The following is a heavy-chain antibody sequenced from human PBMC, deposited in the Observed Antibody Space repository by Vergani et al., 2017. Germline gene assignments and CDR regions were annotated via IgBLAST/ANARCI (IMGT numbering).Heavy chain of an antibody. CDR3: ARGLLPSPGAGHFDF. J-gene: IGHJ4*02. D-gene: IGHD7-27*01. V-gene: IGHV1-2*02. CDR1: GGTFNVFY. Sequence: QVQLVQSGAEVKKPGSSVKVSCKASGGTFNVFYIHWMRQAPGQGPEWMGWIVPNNGGTNYAQKFQGRVTMTRDTSISTAYMELSSLRSDDTAVYFCARGLLPSPGAGHFDFWGQGTLVTVSS. CDR2: IVPNNGGT.